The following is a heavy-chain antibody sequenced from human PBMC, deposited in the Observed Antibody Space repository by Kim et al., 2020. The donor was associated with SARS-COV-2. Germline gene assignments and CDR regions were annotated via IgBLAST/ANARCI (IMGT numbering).Heavy chain of an antibody. D-gene: IGHD6-6*01. J-gene: IGHJ4*02. V-gene: IGHV3-7*01. CDR3: ATLSSSSFNY. Sequence: EVSYVRSVKGRFTISREHAKNSLFLQMNSLRAEDTAVYYCATLSSSSFNYWGQGTLVTVSS. CDR2: EV.